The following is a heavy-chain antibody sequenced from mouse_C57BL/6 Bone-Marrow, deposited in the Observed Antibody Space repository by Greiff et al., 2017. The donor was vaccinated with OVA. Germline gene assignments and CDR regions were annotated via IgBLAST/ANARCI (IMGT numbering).Heavy chain of an antibody. CDR2: ISSGGSYT. D-gene: IGHD1-1*01. Sequence: DVKLVESGGDLVKPGGSLKLSCAASGFTFSSYGMSWVRQTPDKRLEWVATISSGGSYTYYPDSVKGRFTISRDNAKNTLYLQMSSLKSEDTAMYYCARHYGSSPWFAYWGQGTLVTVSA. V-gene: IGHV5-6*02. J-gene: IGHJ3*01. CDR3: ARHYGSSPWFAY. CDR1: GFTFSSYG.